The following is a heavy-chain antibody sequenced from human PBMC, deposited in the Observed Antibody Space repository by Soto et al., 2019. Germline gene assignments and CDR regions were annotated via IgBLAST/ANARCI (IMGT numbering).Heavy chain of an antibody. V-gene: IGHV4-59*01. Sequence: PSETLSLTCTVSGGSISSYYWSWIRQPPGKGLEWIGYIYYSGTTDYNPSLKSRVTISVDTSKNQFSLKLSSVTAADTAVYYCARDPYGDRFDYWGQGTLVTVSS. CDR3: ARDPYGDRFDY. CDR1: GGSISSYY. CDR2: IYYSGTT. J-gene: IGHJ4*02. D-gene: IGHD4-17*01.